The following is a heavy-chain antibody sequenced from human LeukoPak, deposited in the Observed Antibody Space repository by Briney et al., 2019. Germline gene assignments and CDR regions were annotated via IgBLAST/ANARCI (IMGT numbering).Heavy chain of an antibody. Sequence: GASVKVSCKASGGTFSSYAISWVRQAPGQGLEWMGRIIPILGIANYAQKFQGRVTITADKSTSTAYMELSSLRSEDTAVYYCARRGLYSSSWPSVGDYYYGMDVWGQGTTVTVSS. CDR1: GGTFSSYA. J-gene: IGHJ6*02. V-gene: IGHV1-69*04. CDR2: IIPILGIA. D-gene: IGHD6-13*01. CDR3: ARRGLYSSSWPSVGDYYYGMDV.